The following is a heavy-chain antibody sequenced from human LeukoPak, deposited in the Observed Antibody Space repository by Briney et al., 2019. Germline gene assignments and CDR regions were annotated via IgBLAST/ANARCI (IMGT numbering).Heavy chain of an antibody. V-gene: IGHV4-39*07. J-gene: IGHJ5*02. CDR1: GGSISSSSDY. CDR2: IYYSGTT. Sequence: SETLSLTCTVSGGSISSSSDYWGWIRQPPGKGLEWIGSIYYSGTTYYHPSLKSRLTISVDTSKNQFSLNLTSVIAADTAVYYCATSGATTMATWGGTWFDPWGQGILVTVSS. CDR3: ATSGATTMATWGGTWFDP. D-gene: IGHD4-17*01.